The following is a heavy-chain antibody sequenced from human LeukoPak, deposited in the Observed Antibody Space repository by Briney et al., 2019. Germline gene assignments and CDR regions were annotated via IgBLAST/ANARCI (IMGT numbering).Heavy chain of an antibody. D-gene: IGHD1-26*01. V-gene: IGHV3-33*06. CDR2: IWYDGSNK. CDR3: AKGRATLIP. CDR1: GFTFSSYG. J-gene: IGHJ5*02. Sequence: PGRSLRLSCAASGFTFSSYGMHWVRQAPGKGLEWVAVIWYDGSNKYYADSVKGRFTISRDNSKNTLYLQMNSLRAEDTAVYYCAKGRATLIPWGQGTLVTVSS.